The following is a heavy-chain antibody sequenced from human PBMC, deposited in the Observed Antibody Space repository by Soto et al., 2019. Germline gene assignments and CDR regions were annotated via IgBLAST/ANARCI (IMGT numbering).Heavy chain of an antibody. CDR2: INDGGST. CDR1: RGSFSVYY. V-gene: IGHV4-34*01. Sequence: PSETLSLTCAVYRGSFSVYYWSWIRQPPGKGLEWIGEINDGGSTKYNPSLKSRVTIAVDTSKNQFSLKLTSVTAADTAVYYCARFEDIVALPAVPGGNWFDPWGQGTQVTVSS. D-gene: IGHD2-2*01. CDR3: ARFEDIVALPAVPGGNWFDP. J-gene: IGHJ5*02.